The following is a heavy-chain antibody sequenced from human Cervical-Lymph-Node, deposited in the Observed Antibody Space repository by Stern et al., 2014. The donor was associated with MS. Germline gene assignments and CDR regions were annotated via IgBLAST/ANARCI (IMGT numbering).Heavy chain of an antibody. Sequence: QVQLVQSGAEVKKPGSSGKVSCKASGGTFSSYAISWVRQAPGQGLEWMGGIIPIFGTANYAQKFQGRVTITADESTSTAYMELSSLRSEDTAVYYCASGMVRGVISYYYYGMDVWGQGTTVTVSS. CDR3: ASGMVRGVISYYYYGMDV. J-gene: IGHJ6*02. D-gene: IGHD3-10*01. CDR1: GGTFSSYA. V-gene: IGHV1-69*01. CDR2: IIPIFGTA.